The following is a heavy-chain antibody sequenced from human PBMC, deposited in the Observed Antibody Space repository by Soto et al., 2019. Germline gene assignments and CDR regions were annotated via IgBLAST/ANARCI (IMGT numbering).Heavy chain of an antibody. J-gene: IGHJ5*02. CDR2: IKSISDGGPA. CDR1: GYTFSHGW. CDR3: TTGPAVAWT. V-gene: IGHV3-15*07. Sequence: EVQLVESGGGLVKPGGSLRLSCAASGYTFSHGWMNWVRQAPGKGLEWVGRIKSISDGGPAEYAAPVNGRFSISRDDSKKTMYLEMNSLKTEDTGVYFCTTGPAVAWTWGQGTLVIVSS. D-gene: IGHD6-19*01.